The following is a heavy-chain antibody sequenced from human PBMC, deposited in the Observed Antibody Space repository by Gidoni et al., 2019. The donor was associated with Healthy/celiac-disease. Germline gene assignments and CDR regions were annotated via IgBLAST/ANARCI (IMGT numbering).Heavy chain of an antibody. CDR2: INPNSVGT. D-gene: IGHD3-10*01. CDR3: ARPQYGSGSPFDY. J-gene: IGHJ4*02. V-gene: IGHV1-2*02. Sequence: QVQLVQSGAEGKKPGAAVKVSSKASGDNGTGYYMHWVRQAPGQGLEWMGWINPNSVGTNYAQKFQGRVTMTRDTSISTAYMELSRLRSDDTAVYYCARPQYGSGSPFDYWGQGTLVTVSS. CDR1: GDNGTGYY.